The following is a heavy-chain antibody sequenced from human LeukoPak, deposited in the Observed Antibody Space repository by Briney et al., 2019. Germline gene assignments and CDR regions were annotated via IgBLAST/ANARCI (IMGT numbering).Heavy chain of an antibody. J-gene: IGHJ5*02. Sequence: ASVKISCKASGYSFSNFHINWVRQASGQGLEWIGWVSPKTGDRGYALKFQGRVTMTSDTSETTVYMEVRSLTSEDTAVYYCARTPPKGDIGTWGQETMVTVSS. CDR1: GYSFSNFH. CDR3: ARTPPKGDIGT. D-gene: IGHD2-21*02. CDR2: VSPKTGDR. V-gene: IGHV1-8*01.